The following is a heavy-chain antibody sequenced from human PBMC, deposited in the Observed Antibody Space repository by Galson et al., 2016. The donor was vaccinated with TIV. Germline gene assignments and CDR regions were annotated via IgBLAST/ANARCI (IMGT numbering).Heavy chain of an antibody. Sequence: SLRLSCAASGLPVSDNYMTWVRQAPGKGLEWVALINNDGSTIYSDSVKGRFTISRDNSKNMVYLQMNSLRPEDTAVYFCARERRLCGNECYLHYYYGMDGWGRGTTVTVSS. D-gene: IGHD2-21*01. V-gene: IGHV3-66*02. CDR3: ARERRLCGNECYLHYYYGMDG. CDR2: INNDGST. CDR1: GLPVSDNY. J-gene: IGHJ6*02.